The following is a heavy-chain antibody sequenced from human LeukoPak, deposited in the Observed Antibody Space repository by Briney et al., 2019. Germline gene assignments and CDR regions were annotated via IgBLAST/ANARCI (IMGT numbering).Heavy chain of an antibody. CDR3: ARAMTTVTTRLDY. J-gene: IGHJ4*02. V-gene: IGHV1-2*02. CDR1: GYTFTGYY. CDR2: INPNSGGT. Sequence: ASVKVSCKASGYTFTGYYMHWVRQAPGQGLEWMGWINPNSGGTNYAQKFQGRVTMTRDTSISTAYMELSRLRSDDTAVYYCARAMTTVTTRLDYWGQGTLVTVSS. D-gene: IGHD4-17*01.